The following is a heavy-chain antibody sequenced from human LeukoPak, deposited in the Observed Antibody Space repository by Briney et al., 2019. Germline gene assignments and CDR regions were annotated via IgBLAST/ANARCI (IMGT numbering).Heavy chain of an antibody. V-gene: IGHV4-59*08. CDR1: GGTISSYY. J-gene: IGHJ4*02. D-gene: IGHD6-19*01. CDR3: ARWYSSGWAFDY. Sequence: PSETLSLTCTVSGGTISSYYWNCIRQPPGKGLEWIGYIHYSGSTKYNPSLKSRVTISVDTSKNQFSLKLSSVTAADTAVYYCARWYSSGWAFDYWGQGTLVTVSS. CDR2: IHYSGST.